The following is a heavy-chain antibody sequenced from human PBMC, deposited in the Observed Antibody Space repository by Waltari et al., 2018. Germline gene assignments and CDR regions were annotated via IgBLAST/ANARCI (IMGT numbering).Heavy chain of an antibody. D-gene: IGHD4-4*01. CDR1: GYTFTSYA. J-gene: IGHJ4*02. Sequence: QVQLVQSGAEVKKPGASLQVSCKASGYTFTSYAMHWVRQDPGQRLEWMGWINAGNGNTKYSQKFQGRVTITRDTSASTAYMELSSLRSKDTAVHYCARGDYSNYELDYWGQGTLVTVSS. CDR3: ARGDYSNYELDY. CDR2: INAGNGNT. V-gene: IGHV1-3*01.